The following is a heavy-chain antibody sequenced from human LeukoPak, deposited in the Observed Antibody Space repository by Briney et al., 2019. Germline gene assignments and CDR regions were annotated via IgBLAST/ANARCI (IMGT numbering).Heavy chain of an antibody. CDR2: ISGSGVST. CDR1: GFTFSSYA. V-gene: IGHV3-23*01. J-gene: IGHJ4*02. Sequence: GGSLRLSCAASGFTFSSYAMSWVRQAPGKGLEWVSAISGSGVSTNYADSVKGRFTISRDNSKNTVYLQMNSLRAEDTAVYYCAKFGSGTYANFDYWGQGTLVTVSS. D-gene: IGHD1-26*01. CDR3: AKFGSGTYANFDY.